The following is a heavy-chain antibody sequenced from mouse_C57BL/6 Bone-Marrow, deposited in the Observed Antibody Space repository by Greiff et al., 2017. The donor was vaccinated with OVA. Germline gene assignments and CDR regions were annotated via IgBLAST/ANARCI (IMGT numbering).Heavy chain of an antibody. Sequence: VKQRPGQGLEWIGRIHPSDSDTNYNQKFKGKATLTVDKSSSTAYMQLSSLTSEDSAVYYCAIGSGNFFFDYWGQGTTLTVSS. CDR2: IHPSDSDT. D-gene: IGHD2-1*01. CDR3: AIGSGNFFFDY. J-gene: IGHJ2*01. V-gene: IGHV1-74*01.